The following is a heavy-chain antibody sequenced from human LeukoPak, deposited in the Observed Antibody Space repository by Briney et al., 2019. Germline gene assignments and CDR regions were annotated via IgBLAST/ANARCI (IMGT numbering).Heavy chain of an antibody. D-gene: IGHD1-14*01. CDR3: ASPSLGYNVPFDY. CDR2: VSYRGHT. CDR1: GGSISPYY. J-gene: IGHJ4*02. Sequence: PSETLSLTCSVSGGSISPYYWSWIRQPPGKGLEWIGYVSYRGHTNYNPSLESRVTISLDTSKNQFSLKLSSVTAADTAVYYCASPSLGYNVPFDYWGQGTLVTVSS. V-gene: IGHV4-59*12.